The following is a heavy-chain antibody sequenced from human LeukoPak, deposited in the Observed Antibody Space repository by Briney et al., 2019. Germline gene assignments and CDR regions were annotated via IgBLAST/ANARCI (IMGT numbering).Heavy chain of an antibody. CDR3: STTYYYDSSEGY. J-gene: IGHJ4*02. D-gene: IGHD3-22*01. CDR1: GFTFGNAW. CDR2: IKSKTDGGTT. V-gene: IGHV3-15*07. Sequence: GGSLRLSCAASGFTFGNAWMNWVRQAPGKGLEWVGRIKSKTDGGTTDYAAPVKGRFTISRDDSKNTLYLQMNSLKTEDTAVHYCSTTYYYDSSEGYWGQGTLVTVSS.